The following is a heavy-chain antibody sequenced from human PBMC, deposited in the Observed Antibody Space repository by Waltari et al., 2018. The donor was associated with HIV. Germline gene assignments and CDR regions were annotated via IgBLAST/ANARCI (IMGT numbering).Heavy chain of an antibody. CDR3: ARGDQWGLFMDSYYGLDV. Sequence: EALLVQSGGGVVRPGGSRRLSCEGPTFWFSGFWMVWVRQASGKGLEWMTNINQDATKKNYADSVKCRFSVSRDNGKYSVFLEMNRLRVQDTAVYFCARGDQWGLFMDSYYGLDVWGRGTTVIVSS. CDR2: INQDATKK. J-gene: IGHJ6*02. CDR1: TFWFSGFW. D-gene: IGHD1-26*01. V-gene: IGHV3-7*01.